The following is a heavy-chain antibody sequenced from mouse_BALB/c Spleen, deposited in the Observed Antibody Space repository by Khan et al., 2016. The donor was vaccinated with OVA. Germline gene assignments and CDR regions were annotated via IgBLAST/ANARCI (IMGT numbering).Heavy chain of an antibody. CDR1: GYTFTSYW. D-gene: IGHD6-1*01. V-gene: IGHV1S81*02. CDR3: ARVITRDN. CDR2: INPSNGRT. Sequence: QVQLQQPGAELVKPGASVKLSCKASGYTFTSYWMHWVKQRPGQGLEWIGEINPSNGRTNYNEKFKSKATLTVDKSSSPAYMQLSSPTSEDSAVYYCARVITRDNWGQGTTLTVAS. J-gene: IGHJ2*01.